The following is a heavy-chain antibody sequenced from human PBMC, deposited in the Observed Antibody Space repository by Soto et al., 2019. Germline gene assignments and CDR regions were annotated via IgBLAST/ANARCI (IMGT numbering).Heavy chain of an antibody. CDR3: ARRGSGSYNY. J-gene: IGHJ4*02. CDR2: IYYSGST. V-gene: IGHV4-59*08. CDR1: GGSISSYY. Sequence: SETLSLTCTVSGGSISSYYWSWIRQPPGKGLEWIGYIYYSGSTNYNPSLKSRVTISVDTSKNQFSLKLSSVTAADTAVYYCARRGSGSYNYWGQGALVTVSS. D-gene: IGHD1-26*01.